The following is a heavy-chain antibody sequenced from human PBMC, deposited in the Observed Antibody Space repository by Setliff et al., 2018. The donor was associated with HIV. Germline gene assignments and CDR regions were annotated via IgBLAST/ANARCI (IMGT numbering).Heavy chain of an antibody. CDR1: GYSISSGHY. J-gene: IGHJ6*03. V-gene: IGHV4-38-2*01. Sequence: CAVSGYSISSGHYWGWIRQPPGKGLEWIGSIYHSGTTYDNPSLKSRVTISVDTSKNQFSLKLSSVTAADTAVYYCARHGAYEAYYDYMDVWGKGTTVTVSS. CDR3: ARHGAYEAYYDYMDV. CDR2: IYHSGTT. D-gene: IGHD5-12*01.